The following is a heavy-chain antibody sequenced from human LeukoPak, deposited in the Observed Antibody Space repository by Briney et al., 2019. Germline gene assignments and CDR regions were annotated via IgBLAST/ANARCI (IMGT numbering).Heavy chain of an antibody. V-gene: IGHV4-59*11. CDR3: TIATKWLAFDS. CDR1: GASTSSHF. J-gene: IGHJ4*02. CDR2: IYIGGTT. D-gene: IGHD6-19*01. Sequence: PSETLSLTCTVSGASTSSHFWSWMRQPPGKGLEWIGNIYIGGTTNYNPSLNSRVTMSLDTSKNQLSLQLTSVTAADTAVYYCTIATKWLAFDSWGRGTLVTVSS.